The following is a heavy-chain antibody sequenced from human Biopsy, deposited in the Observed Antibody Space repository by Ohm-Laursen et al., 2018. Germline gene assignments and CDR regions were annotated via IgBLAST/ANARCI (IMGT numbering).Heavy chain of an antibody. CDR1: GSTLTELS. V-gene: IGHV1-24*01. D-gene: IGHD1-1*01. CDR2: FAPENGKT. CDR3: AADINVWNVNY. Sequence: ASVKVSCNISGSTLTELSMHWVRQAPGKGLEWMGGFAPENGKTVYAQNFQARVSMTEDTSTDTAYMELRSLRSEDTAVYYCAADINVWNVNYWGQGTQVTVSS. J-gene: IGHJ4*02.